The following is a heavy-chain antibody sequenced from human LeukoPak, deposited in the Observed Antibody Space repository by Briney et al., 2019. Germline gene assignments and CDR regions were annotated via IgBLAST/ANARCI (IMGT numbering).Heavy chain of an antibody. CDR3: ASRSINWYKGNNWFDP. CDR1: GFNFSIYS. J-gene: IGHJ5*02. CDR2: ITRSSTTI. D-gene: IGHD6-13*01. V-gene: IGHV3-48*01. Sequence: GGSLRLSCAASGFNFSIYSMNWVRQAPGKGLEWVSYITRSSTTIYYADSVKGRFTVSRDNAKNSLYLHMNSLRVEDTALYYCASRSINWYKGNNWFDPWGQGTLVTVSS.